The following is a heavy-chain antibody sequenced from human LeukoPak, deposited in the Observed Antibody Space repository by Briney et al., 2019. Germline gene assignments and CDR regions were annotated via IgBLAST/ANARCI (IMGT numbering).Heavy chain of an antibody. J-gene: IGHJ4*02. CDR1: GGSFSGYY. D-gene: IGHD3-22*01. CDR2: IYYSGST. V-gene: IGHV4-34*01. Sequence: SETLSLTCAVYGGSFSGYYWSWIRQPPGKGLEWIGSIYYSGSTYYNPSLKSRVTVSVDTSKNQFSLKLTSVTAADTAVYYCARGRYDSSGYYSIFDSWGQGTLVTVSS. CDR3: ARGRYDSSGYYSIFDS.